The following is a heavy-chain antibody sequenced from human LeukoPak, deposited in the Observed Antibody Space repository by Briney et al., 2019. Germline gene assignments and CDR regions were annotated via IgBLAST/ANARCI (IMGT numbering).Heavy chain of an antibody. D-gene: IGHD6-13*01. Sequence: GSLRLSCAASGFTFSSYSMNWVRQAPGKGLEWVSYISSSGSTIYYADSVKGRFTISRDNAKNSLYLQMNSLRAEDTAVYYCARDLHSSSWIEWGQGTLVTVSS. V-gene: IGHV3-48*04. CDR2: ISSSGSTI. CDR1: GFTFSSYS. CDR3: ARDLHSSSWIE. J-gene: IGHJ4*02.